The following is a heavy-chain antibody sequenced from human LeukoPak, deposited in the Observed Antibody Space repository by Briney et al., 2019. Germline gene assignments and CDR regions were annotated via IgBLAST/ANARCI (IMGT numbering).Heavy chain of an antibody. V-gene: IGHV3-23*01. Sequence: GGSLRLSCAASGFTFSSYSMNWVRQAPGKGLDWFSAITDSGGDTYYADSVKGRFTISRDNSRNTLDLQMSSLRAEDTAVYYCAKGSTSSRPYYFDYWGQGALVTVSS. J-gene: IGHJ4*02. CDR2: ITDSGGDT. CDR1: GFTFSSYS. CDR3: AKGSTSSRPYYFDY. D-gene: IGHD2-2*01.